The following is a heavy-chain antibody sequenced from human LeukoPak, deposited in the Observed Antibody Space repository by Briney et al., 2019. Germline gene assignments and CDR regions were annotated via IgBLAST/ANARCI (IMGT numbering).Heavy chain of an antibody. D-gene: IGHD2-15*01. J-gene: IGHJ6*02. Sequence: ASVKVSCKASGYTFTSYDINWVRQATGQGLEWMGWMNPNSDNTGYTQKFQGRVTMTRNTSMSTAYMELSSLRSEDTAVYYCARDVSAGYGMDVWGQGTTVTVSS. CDR2: MNPNSDNT. V-gene: IGHV1-8*01. CDR3: ARDVSAGYGMDV. CDR1: GYTFTSYD.